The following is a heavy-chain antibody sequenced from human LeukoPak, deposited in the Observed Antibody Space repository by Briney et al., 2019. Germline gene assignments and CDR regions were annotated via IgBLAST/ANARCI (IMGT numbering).Heavy chain of an antibody. Sequence: GGSLRLSCVASGFTFSSYWMAWVRQAPGKGLEWVASIKQDGSEKFYVDSMKGRFTISRDNAKNSLYLQMNSLRAEDTALYYFAREDHSIYEYGGQGTVVTVSS. CDR2: IKQDGSEK. CDR1: GFTFSSYW. J-gene: IGHJ4*02. D-gene: IGHD4-11*01. V-gene: IGHV3-7*01. CDR3: AREDHSIYEY.